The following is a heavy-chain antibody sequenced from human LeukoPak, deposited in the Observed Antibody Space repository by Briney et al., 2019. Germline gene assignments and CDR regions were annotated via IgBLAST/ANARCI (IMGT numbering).Heavy chain of an antibody. CDR2: ISHGGQT. V-gene: IGHV4-59*11. J-gene: IGHJ4*02. Sequence: SETLSLTCTVSGGSMSSHYWSWVRQPPGKALEWIGYISHGGQTLSNPSLSSRVTISVDTSNNQFSLKLTSVTAADTAVYFCARDTYYTSGTYYNDYFDSWGQGALVTVSS. CDR3: ARDTYYTSGTYYNDYFDS. D-gene: IGHD3-10*01. CDR1: GGSMSSHY.